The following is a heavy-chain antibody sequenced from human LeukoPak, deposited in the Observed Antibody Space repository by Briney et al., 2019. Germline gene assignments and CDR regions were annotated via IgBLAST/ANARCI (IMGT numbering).Heavy chain of an antibody. D-gene: IGHD3-3*01. CDR3: ARGNHYDFWSGFSSDY. Sequence: ASVKVSCKASGYTFTSYGISWVRQAPGQGLEWMGWISAYNGNTNYAQKLQGRVTMTTDTSTSTAYMELRSLRSDDTAVYYCARGNHYDFWSGFSSDYWCQGTLVTVSS. V-gene: IGHV1-18*01. CDR1: GYTFTSYG. CDR2: ISAYNGNT. J-gene: IGHJ4*02.